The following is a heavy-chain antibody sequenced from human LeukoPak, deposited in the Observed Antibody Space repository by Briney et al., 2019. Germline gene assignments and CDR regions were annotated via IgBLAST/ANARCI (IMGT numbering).Heavy chain of an antibody. CDR1: GFTFRRYG. CDR2: ISSSGSTI. J-gene: IGHJ6*04. D-gene: IGHD3-10*02. CDR3: AELGITMIGGV. V-gene: IGHV3-48*03. Sequence: GGSLRLSCAASGFTFRRYGMNWVRQAPGKGLEWVSYISSSGSTIYYADSVKGRFTISRDNAKNSLYLQMNSLRAEDTAVYYCAELGITMIGGVWGKGTTVTISS.